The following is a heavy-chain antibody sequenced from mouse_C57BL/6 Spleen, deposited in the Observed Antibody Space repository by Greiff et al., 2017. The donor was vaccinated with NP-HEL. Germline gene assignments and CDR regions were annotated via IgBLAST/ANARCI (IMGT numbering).Heavy chain of an antibody. V-gene: IGHV7-3*01. Sequence: EVQRVESGGGLVQPGGSLSLSCAASGFTFTDYYMSWVRQPPGKALEWLGFIRNKANGYTTEYSASVKGRFTISRDNSQSILYLQMNALRADDRATYYCARYKTTPSHWYFEVWGTGTTVTVSS. CDR3: ARYKTTPSHWYFEV. D-gene: IGHD2-13*01. CDR2: IRNKANGYTT. CDR1: GFTFTDYY. J-gene: IGHJ1*03.